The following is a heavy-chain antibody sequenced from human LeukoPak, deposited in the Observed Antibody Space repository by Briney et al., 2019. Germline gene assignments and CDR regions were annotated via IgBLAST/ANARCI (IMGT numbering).Heavy chain of an antibody. D-gene: IGHD1-26*01. CDR2: ISWNSGSI. CDR3: AKDLYSGSYSRFSSVQFDY. V-gene: IGHV3-9*01. Sequence: GGSLRLSCAASGFTFDDYAMHWVRQAPGKGLEWVSGISWNSGSIGYADSVKGRFTISRDNAKNSLYLQMNSLRAEDTALYYCAKDLYSGSYSRFSSVQFDYWGQGTLVTVSS. CDR1: GFTFDDYA. J-gene: IGHJ4*02.